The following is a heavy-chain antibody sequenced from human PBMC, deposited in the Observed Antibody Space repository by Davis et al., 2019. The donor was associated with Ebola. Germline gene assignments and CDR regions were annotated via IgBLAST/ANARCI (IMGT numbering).Heavy chain of an antibody. D-gene: IGHD4-11*01. Sequence: GESLKISCAASGFIFNNYWMTWVRQAPGKGLEWVANIKQDGSEKYYVDSVKGRFTISRDNAKNSLYLQMNSLRAEDTAVYYCTRGNILYWGQGTLVTVSS. CDR2: IKQDGSEK. J-gene: IGHJ4*02. CDR3: TRGNILY. V-gene: IGHV3-7*01. CDR1: GFIFNNYW.